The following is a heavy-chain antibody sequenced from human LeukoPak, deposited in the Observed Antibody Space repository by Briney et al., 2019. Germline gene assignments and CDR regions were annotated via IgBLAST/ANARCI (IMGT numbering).Heavy chain of an antibody. CDR1: GGSFSGYY. V-gene: IGHV4-34*01. D-gene: IGHD5-24*01. J-gene: IGHJ4*02. CDR2: INHSEST. Sequence: SETLSLTCAVYGGSFSGYYWSWIRQPPGKGLEWIGEINHSESTNYNPSLKSRVTISVDTSKNQFSLKLSAVTAADTAVYYCARGVRERWLQSRYGYWGQGTLVTVSS. CDR3: ARGVRERWLQSRYGY.